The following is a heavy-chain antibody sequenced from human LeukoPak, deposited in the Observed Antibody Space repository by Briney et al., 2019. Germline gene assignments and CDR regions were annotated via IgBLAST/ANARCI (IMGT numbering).Heavy chain of an antibody. CDR2: IYYSGST. D-gene: IGHD6-13*01. J-gene: IGHJ4*02. CDR3: ARGGIAAAGHFDY. CDR1: GGSISSSSYY. Sequence: PSETLSLTCTVSGGSISSSSYYWGWIRQPPGKGLEWIGSIYYSGSTYYNPSLKSRVTISVDTPKNQFSLKLSSVTAADTAVYYCARGGIAAAGHFDYWGQGTLVTVSS. V-gene: IGHV4-39*07.